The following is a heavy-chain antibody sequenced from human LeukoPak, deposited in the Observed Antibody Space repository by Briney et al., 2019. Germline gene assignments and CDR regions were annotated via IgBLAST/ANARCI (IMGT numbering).Heavy chain of an antibody. D-gene: IGHD1-26*01. Sequence: PSETLSLTCTVSGGSISSSTYYWGWIRQPPGKGLEWIGSIYYSGSTYYNPSLKSRVTISVDTSKNQFSLKLSSVTAADTAVYYCARVSLGLGAPRCFDIWGQGTMVTVSS. V-gene: IGHV4-39*07. CDR3: ARVSLGLGAPRCFDI. CDR1: GGSISSSTYY. CDR2: IYYSGST. J-gene: IGHJ3*02.